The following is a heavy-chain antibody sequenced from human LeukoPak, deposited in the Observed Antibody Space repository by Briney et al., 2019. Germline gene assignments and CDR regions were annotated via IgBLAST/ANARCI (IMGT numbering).Heavy chain of an antibody. CDR2: ISAYNGNT. J-gene: IGHJ1*01. CDR1: GYTFTSYG. V-gene: IGHV1-18*01. D-gene: IGHD2-21*02. CDR3: ARLAYCGGDCYWLFQH. Sequence: GASVKVSCKASGYTFTSYGISWVRQAPGQGLEWMGWISAYNGNTNYAQKLQGRVTMTTDTSTSTAYMELRSLRSDDTAVYYCARLAYCGGDCYWLFQHWGQGTLVTVSS.